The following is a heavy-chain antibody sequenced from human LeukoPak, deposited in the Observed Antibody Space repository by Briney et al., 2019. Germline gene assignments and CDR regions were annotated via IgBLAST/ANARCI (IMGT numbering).Heavy chain of an antibody. CDR3: AKDMMAAAGYPTAY. V-gene: IGHV3-23*01. CDR2: IIGSGGRT. D-gene: IGHD6-13*01. Sequence: GGSLRLSCAASGFTFSSYAMSWVRQAPGKGLEWVSYIIGSGGRTYYTDSVQGRFTISRDNSKSTLYLQMNSLRAEETAVYYCAKDMMAAAGYPTAYWGQGILVTVSS. J-gene: IGHJ4*02. CDR1: GFTFSSYA.